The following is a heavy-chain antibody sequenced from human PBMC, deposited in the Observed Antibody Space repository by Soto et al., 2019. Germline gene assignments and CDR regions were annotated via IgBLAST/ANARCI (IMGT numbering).Heavy chain of an antibody. D-gene: IGHD4-17*01. CDR1: GGTFSSYA. Sequence: QVQLVQSGAEVKKPGSSVKVSCKASGGTFSSYAISWVRQAPGQGLEWMGGVIPIFGTANYAQKFQGRVTVTADESTRTAYMELSSLRSEDTAVYYCARSRMTTVRSGQIDYWGQGTLVTASS. V-gene: IGHV1-69*12. CDR3: ARSRMTTVRSGQIDY. J-gene: IGHJ4*02. CDR2: VIPIFGTA.